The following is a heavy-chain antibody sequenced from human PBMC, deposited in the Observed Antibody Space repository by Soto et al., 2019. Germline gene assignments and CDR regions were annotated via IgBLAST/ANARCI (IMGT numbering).Heavy chain of an antibody. J-gene: IGHJ4*02. V-gene: IGHV1-18*01. CDR3: AREAVFIPLDY. CDR2: ISAYNGNT. D-gene: IGHD3-16*01. CDR1: GYTFTSYG. Sequence: QVQLVQSGAEVKKPGASVKVSCKAPGYTFTSYGISWVRQAPGQGLEWMGWISAYNGNTNYAQKLQGRVTMTTVTATSTAYMELRSLRSEDTAVYYCAREAVFIPLDYWGQGTLVTVSS.